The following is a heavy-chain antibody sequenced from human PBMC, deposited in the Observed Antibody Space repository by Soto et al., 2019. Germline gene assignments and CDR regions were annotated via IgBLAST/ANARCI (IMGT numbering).Heavy chain of an antibody. D-gene: IGHD3-9*01. CDR2: ISAYNGNT. V-gene: IGHV1-18*01. CDR1: GYTFTSYG. Sequence: GASVKVSCKASGYTFTSYGISWVRQAPGQGLEWMGWISAYNGNTNYAQKLQGRVTMTTDTSTSTAYMELRSLRSDDTAVYYCARDTDYDILTGPDPYYYHYYMDVWGKGTTVTVSS. J-gene: IGHJ6*03. CDR3: ARDTDYDILTGPDPYYYHYYMDV.